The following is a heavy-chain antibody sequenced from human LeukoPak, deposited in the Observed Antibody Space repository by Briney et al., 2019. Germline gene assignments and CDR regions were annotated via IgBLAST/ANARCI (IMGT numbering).Heavy chain of an antibody. J-gene: IGHJ4*02. Sequence: GGSLRLSCAASGFSFSSYWMTWVRQAPGKGLEWVANINQDGSEKYYVDSVKGRFTISRDNAKNSLYLQMNSLRVEDTAVYYCASDREYCYASGSFDYWGQGTLVTVSS. CDR2: INQDGSEK. D-gene: IGHD3-10*01. V-gene: IGHV3-7*04. CDR3: ASDREYCYASGSFDY. CDR1: GFSFSSYW.